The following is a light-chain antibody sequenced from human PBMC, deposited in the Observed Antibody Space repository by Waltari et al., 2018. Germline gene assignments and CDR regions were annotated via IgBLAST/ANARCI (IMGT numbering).Light chain of an antibody. Sequence: DIQMTQSPSSLSASVGDRVTITCRASQSISSYLNWYQQKPGKAPKPLIYAASSLQSGVPSRFSGSGSETDFTLTISSLQPEDFGTFCCQQSYSTPRTFGGGTKVEIK. CDR2: AAS. CDR3: QQSYSTPRT. J-gene: IGKJ4*02. V-gene: IGKV1-39*01. CDR1: QSISSY.